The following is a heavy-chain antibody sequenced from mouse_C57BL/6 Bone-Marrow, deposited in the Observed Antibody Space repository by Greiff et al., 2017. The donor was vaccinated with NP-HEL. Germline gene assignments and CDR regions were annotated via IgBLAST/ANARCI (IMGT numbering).Heavy chain of an antibody. Sequence: VQLQQSGAELARPGASVKLSCKASGYTFTSYGISWVKQRTGQGLEWIGEIYPRSGNTYYNEKFKGKATLTADKSSSTAYMELRSLTSEDSEVYFCARSAYYDYDGYFDYWGQGTTLTVSS. D-gene: IGHD2-4*01. CDR2: IYPRSGNT. CDR1: GYTFTSYG. CDR3: ARSAYYDYDGYFDY. V-gene: IGHV1-81*01. J-gene: IGHJ2*01.